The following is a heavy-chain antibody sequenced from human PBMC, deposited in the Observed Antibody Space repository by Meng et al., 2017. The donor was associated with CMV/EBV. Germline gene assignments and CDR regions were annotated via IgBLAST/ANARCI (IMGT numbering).Heavy chain of an antibody. Sequence: GESLKISCAASGFTFSSYEMNWVRQAPGKGLEWVSYISSSGSTIYYADSVKGRFTISRDNAKNSLYLQMNSLRAEATAVYYCARDLPNMVRGVYYYYYYGMDVWGQGTTVTVSS. CDR1: GFTFSSYE. J-gene: IGHJ6*02. D-gene: IGHD3-10*01. CDR3: ARDLPNMVRGVYYYYYYGMDV. CDR2: ISSSGSTI. V-gene: IGHV3-48*03.